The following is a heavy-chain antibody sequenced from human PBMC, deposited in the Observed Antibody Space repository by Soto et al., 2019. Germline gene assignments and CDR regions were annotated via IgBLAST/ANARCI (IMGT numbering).Heavy chain of an antibody. D-gene: IGHD2-15*01. CDR2: IIPIFGTA. J-gene: IGHJ6*02. Sequence: ASVKVSCKAAGGTFSSDAISWVRQAPGQGLEWMGGIIPIFGTANYAQKFQGRVTITADESTSTAYMELSSLGSEDTAVYYCARGGGCSGGSCYPPGYYYYGMDVWGQGTTVTVSS. V-gene: IGHV1-69*13. CDR1: GGTFSSDA. CDR3: ARGGGCSGGSCYPPGYYYYGMDV.